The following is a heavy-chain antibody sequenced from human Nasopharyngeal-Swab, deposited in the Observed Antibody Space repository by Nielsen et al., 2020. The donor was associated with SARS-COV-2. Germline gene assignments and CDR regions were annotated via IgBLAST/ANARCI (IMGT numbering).Heavy chain of an antibody. CDR1: GFTFSSDS. V-gene: IGHV3-48*02. J-gene: IGHJ4*02. CDR3: AREWVGAFDY. Sequence: GESLKISCAASGFTFSSDSMNWVRQAPGQGLEWVSYINSNSRTIYYADSVKGRFTISGDNAKNSLYLQMNSLRDEDTAVYYCAREWVGAFDYWGQGTLVTVSS. CDR2: INSNSRTI. D-gene: IGHD1-26*01.